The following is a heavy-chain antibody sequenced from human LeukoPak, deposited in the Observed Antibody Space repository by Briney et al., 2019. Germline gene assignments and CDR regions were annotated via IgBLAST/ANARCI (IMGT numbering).Heavy chain of an antibody. V-gene: IGHV4-4*07. Sequence: SETLSLTCSVSGGSISSYYWSWIRQPAGKGLEWIGRIYTSGSTNYNPSLKSRVTMSVDTSKNQFSLKLSSVTAADTAVYHCARDGVLWFGELEYYGMDVWGQGTTVTVSS. D-gene: IGHD3-10*01. CDR1: GGSISSYY. CDR3: ARDGVLWFGELEYYGMDV. J-gene: IGHJ6*02. CDR2: IYTSGST.